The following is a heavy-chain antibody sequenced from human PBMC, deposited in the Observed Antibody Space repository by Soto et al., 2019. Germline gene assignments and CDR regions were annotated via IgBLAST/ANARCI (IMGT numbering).Heavy chain of an antibody. CDR2: IIPIFGTA. D-gene: IGHD3-3*02. CDR1: GGAFSSYA. Sequence: SVKVSCKASGGAFSSYAISWVRQAPGQGLEWMGGIIPIFGTANYAQKFQGRVTITADESTSTAYMELSSLRSEDTAVYYCARCISYYYYGMDVWGQGTTVTVSS. V-gene: IGHV1-69*13. CDR3: ARCISYYYYGMDV. J-gene: IGHJ6*02.